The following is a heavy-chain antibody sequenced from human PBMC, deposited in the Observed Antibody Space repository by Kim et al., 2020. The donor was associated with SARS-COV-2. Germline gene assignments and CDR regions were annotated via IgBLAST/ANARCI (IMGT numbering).Heavy chain of an antibody. J-gene: IGHJ6*02. Sequence: DKYYRTSLKTRITISKDTSTNQVVLTMTNMDPVDTATYYCARTPPSVGMDVWGQGTTVTVSS. CDR3: ARTPPSVGMDV. D-gene: IGHD4-4*01. V-gene: IGHV2-70*01. CDR2: DK.